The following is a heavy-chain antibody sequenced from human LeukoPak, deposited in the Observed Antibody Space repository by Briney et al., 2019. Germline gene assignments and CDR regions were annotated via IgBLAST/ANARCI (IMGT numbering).Heavy chain of an antibody. Sequence: EDLKMADQGSGGNVSTYWMARVRQIHGKGLEWMGIIYPGNSHTRYSPSFQGQVTISADTSISTAHLHWSSLQSSDTAMYYCAKFHATWYGDTWGQGTLVTVSS. J-gene: IGHJ4*02. V-gene: IGHV5-51*01. CDR1: GGNVSTYW. D-gene: IGHD6-13*01. CDR3: AKFHATWYGDT. CDR2: IYPGNSHT.